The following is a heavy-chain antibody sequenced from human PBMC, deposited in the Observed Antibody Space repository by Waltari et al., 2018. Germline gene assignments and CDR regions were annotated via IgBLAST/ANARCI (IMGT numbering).Heavy chain of an antibody. V-gene: IGHV3-74*01. Sequence: EGQLVESGGGLVQPGGSLKLSCAASGFTFSSFWMHWVRQVPGQGLVGVARINSDGRDTSYADSVRGRFTVSRDNAKNMAYLQMNSLRAEDTAIYYCTRDSPSWIWGQGTMVSVSS. J-gene: IGHJ3*02. CDR2: INSDGRDT. CDR1: GFTFSSFW. CDR3: TRDSPSWI.